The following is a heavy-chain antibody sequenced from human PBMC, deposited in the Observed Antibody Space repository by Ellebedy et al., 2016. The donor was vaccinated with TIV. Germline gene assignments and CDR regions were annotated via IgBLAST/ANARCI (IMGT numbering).Heavy chain of an antibody. Sequence: GESLKISCAASGFAFSSYRMSWVRQAPGKGLRWVATIKPDGSETYYVDSVKGRFSISRDNAKNSLFLQMNSLRAEGTAVYHCADFGGGIDSWGQGTLVTVSS. D-gene: IGHD3-10*01. V-gene: IGHV3-7*03. J-gene: IGHJ4*02. CDR3: ADFGGGIDS. CDR1: GFAFSSYR. CDR2: IKPDGSET.